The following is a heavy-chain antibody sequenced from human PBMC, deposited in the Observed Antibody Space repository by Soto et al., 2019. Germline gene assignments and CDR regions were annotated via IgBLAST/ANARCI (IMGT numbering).Heavy chain of an antibody. CDR3: AKVYSSSWFGFDY. V-gene: IGHV3-23*01. D-gene: IGHD6-13*01. J-gene: IGHJ4*02. CDR1: GFTFSSYA. Sequence: LRLSCAASGFTFSSYAMSWVRQAPGKGLEWVSAISGSGGSTYYADSVKGRFTISRDNYKNTLYLQMNSLRAEDTAVYYCAKVYSSSWFGFDYWGQGALVTVSS. CDR2: ISGSGGST.